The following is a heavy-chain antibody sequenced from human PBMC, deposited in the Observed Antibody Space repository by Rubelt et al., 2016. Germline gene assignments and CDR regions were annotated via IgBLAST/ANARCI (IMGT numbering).Heavy chain of an antibody. CDR3: ATHYYGMDV. V-gene: IGHV4-39*01. CDR1: GGSISSSSYY. J-gene: IGHJ6*02. Sequence: QLQLQESGPGLVKPSETLSPPCTVSGGSISSSSYYWGWIRPPPGKGLEWMGSIYHSGSTYYNPSLKSRLTISVDTSKDQFPLKLGSVPAADAAEYYCATHYYGMDVWGQGTTVTVSS. CDR2: IYHSGST.